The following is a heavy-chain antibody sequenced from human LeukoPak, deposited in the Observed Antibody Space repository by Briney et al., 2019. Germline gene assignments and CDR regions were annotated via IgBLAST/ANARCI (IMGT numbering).Heavy chain of an antibody. CDR2: INPNSGGT. D-gene: IGHD1-26*01. CDR3: ARAGGSRGFGI. V-gene: IGHV1-2*06. Sequence: ASVKVSCKASGYTFTGYYMHWVRQAPGQGLDWMGRINPNSGGTNYAQKFQGRVTMTRDTSISTAYMELSRLRADDTAEYYCARAGGSRGFGIWGQGTMVTVSS. CDR1: GYTFTGYY. J-gene: IGHJ3*02.